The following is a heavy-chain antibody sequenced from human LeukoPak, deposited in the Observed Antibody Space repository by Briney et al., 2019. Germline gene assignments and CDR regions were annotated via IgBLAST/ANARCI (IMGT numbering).Heavy chain of an antibody. CDR1: GFTFSSYG. CDR2: ISSSSSYI. J-gene: IGHJ4*02. D-gene: IGHD1-26*01. CDR3: AKDSPVATR. V-gene: IGHV3-21*04. Sequence: GGSLRLSCAASGFTFSSYGMHWVRQAPGKGLEWVSSISSSSSYIYYADSVKGRFTISRDDSKNMLYLQMNSLRAEDTAVYYCAKDSPVATRWGQGTLVTVSS.